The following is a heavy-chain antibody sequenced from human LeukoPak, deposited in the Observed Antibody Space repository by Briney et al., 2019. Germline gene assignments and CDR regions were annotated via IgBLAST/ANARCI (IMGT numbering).Heavy chain of an antibody. CDR2: ISGSGGST. Sequence: GGSLRLSCAASGLAFSSYAMSWVRQAPGKGLEWVSAISGSGGSTYYADSVKGRFTISRDNSKNTLYLQMNSLRAEDTAVYYCAKDDTGGLLWFGELLFDYWGQGTLVTVSS. V-gene: IGHV3-23*01. J-gene: IGHJ4*02. CDR3: AKDDTGGLLWFGELLFDY. D-gene: IGHD3-10*01. CDR1: GLAFSSYA.